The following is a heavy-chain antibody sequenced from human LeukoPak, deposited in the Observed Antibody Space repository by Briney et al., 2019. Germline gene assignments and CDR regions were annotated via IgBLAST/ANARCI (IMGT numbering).Heavy chain of an antibody. V-gene: IGHV4-39*07. J-gene: IGHJ4*02. D-gene: IGHD2-15*01. CDR2: IYYSGST. Sequence: SETLSLTCTVSGGSISSSSYYWGWIRQPPGKGLEWIGSIYYSGSTYYNPSLKSRVTISVDTSKNQFSLKLSPVTAADTAVYYCARGRAYCSGGSCYPNYFDYWGQGTLVTVSS. CDR3: ARGRAYCSGGSCYPNYFDY. CDR1: GGSISSSSYY.